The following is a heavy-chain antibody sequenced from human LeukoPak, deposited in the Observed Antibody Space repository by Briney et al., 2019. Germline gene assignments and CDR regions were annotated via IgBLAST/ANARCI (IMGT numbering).Heavy chain of an antibody. Sequence: SETLSLTCTVSGGSISSYYWTWIRQPPGKGLEWIGYIYYSGRTNYNPSLKSRVTISVDTSNNQFSLKLTSVTAADTAVYYCARGVNSGYFDYCGQGTLVTVSS. J-gene: IGHJ4*02. D-gene: IGHD1-26*01. V-gene: IGHV4-59*01. CDR3: ARGVNSGYFDY. CDR1: GGSISSYY. CDR2: IYYSGRT.